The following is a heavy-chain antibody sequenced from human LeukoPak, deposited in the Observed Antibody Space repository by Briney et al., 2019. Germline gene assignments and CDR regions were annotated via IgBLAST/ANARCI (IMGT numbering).Heavy chain of an antibody. D-gene: IGHD5-24*01. CDR1: RYSFTSYW. CDR3: ARPDFGYRDLDDAFDI. J-gene: IGHJ3*02. Sequence: KYGESLKISCKGSRYSFTSYWIGWVRQMPGKGLEWMGIIYPGDSDTRYSPSFQGQVTISADKSISTAYLQWSSLKASDTAMYYCARPDFGYRDLDDAFDIWGQGTMVTVSS. CDR2: IYPGDSDT. V-gene: IGHV5-51*01.